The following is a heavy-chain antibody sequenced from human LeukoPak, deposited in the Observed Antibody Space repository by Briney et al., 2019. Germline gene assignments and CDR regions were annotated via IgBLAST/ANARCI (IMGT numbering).Heavy chain of an antibody. CDR3: ARLPIYSSSCKQRGDFDY. CDR2: IYYSGST. J-gene: IGHJ4*02. Sequence: SETLSLTCTVSGGSISSSSYYWGWIRQPPGNGLEWIGSIYYSGSTYYNPSLKSRVTISVDTSKNQFSLKLSSVTAADTAVYYCARLPIYSSSCKQRGDFDYWGQGTLVTVSS. D-gene: IGHD6-13*01. V-gene: IGHV4-39*01. CDR1: GGSISSSSYY.